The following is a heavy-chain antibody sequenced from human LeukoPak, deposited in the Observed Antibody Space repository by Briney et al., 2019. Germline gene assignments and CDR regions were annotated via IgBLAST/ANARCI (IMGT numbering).Heavy chain of an antibody. J-gene: IGHJ4*02. CDR1: GGSISSYY. Sequence: PSETLSLTCTVSGGSISSYYWSWIRQPPGKGLEWIGYIDYSGSTNYNPSLKSRLSISVDTSKNQFSLKLSSVTAADTAVYYCARLPTHWGQGTLVTVSS. CDR3: ARLPTH. CDR2: IDYSGST. V-gene: IGHV4-59*08. D-gene: IGHD4-17*01.